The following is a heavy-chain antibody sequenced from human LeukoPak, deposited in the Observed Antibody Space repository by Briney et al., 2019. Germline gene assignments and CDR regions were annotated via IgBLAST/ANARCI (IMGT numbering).Heavy chain of an antibody. V-gene: IGHV4-31*03. J-gene: IGHJ4*02. CDR3: ARQGHYKYDSSGYVFDY. D-gene: IGHD3-22*01. CDR2: IYYSGST. CDR1: GGSISSGGYS. Sequence: PSETLSLTCTVSGGSISSGGYSWSWIRQHPGKGLEWIGYIYYSGSTYYNPSLKSRVTISVDTSKNQFSLKLSSVTAADTAVYYCARQGHYKYDSSGYVFDYWGQGTLVTVSS.